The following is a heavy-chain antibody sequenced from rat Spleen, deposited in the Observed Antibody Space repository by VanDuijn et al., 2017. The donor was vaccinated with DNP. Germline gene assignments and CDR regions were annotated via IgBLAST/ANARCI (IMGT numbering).Heavy chain of an antibody. CDR3: ARLGYSSYSFDY. Sequence: EVQLVESGGGLVQPGRSLKLSCAASGFTFSDYNMAWVRQALKKGLEWVATIIYDGSRTYYRDSVKGRFTISRDNAKSTLYLQMDSLRSEDTATYYRARLGYSSYSFDYWGQGVMVTVSS. D-gene: IGHD1-2*01. CDR1: GFTFSDYN. CDR2: IIYDGSRT. V-gene: IGHV5S10*01. J-gene: IGHJ2*01.